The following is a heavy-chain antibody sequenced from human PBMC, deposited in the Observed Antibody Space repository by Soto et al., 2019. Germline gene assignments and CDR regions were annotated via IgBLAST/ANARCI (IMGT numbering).Heavy chain of an antibody. CDR1: GGSISSGGYY. J-gene: IGHJ4*02. CDR3: ASRYERTTGYYFDY. CDR2: IYYSGST. V-gene: IGHV4-31*03. D-gene: IGHD1-1*01. Sequence: PSETLSLTCTVSGGSISSGGYYWSWIRQHPGKGLEWIGYIYYSGSTYYNPSLKSRVTISVDTSKNQFSLKLSSVTAADTAVYYCASRYERTTGYYFDYWGQGTLVTVSS.